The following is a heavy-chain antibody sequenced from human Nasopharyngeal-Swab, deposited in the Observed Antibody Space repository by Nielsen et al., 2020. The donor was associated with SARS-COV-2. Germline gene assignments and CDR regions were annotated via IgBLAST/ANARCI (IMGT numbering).Heavy chain of an antibody. CDR2: IIPIFGTA. Sequence: SVKVSCKAPGGTFSSYAISWVRQAPGQGLEWMGGIIPIFGTANYAQKFQGRVTITADESTSTAYMELSSLRSEDTAVYYCARVRGRSSSFQGGMDVWGQGTTVTVSS. V-gene: IGHV1-69*13. CDR3: ARVRGRSSSFQGGMDV. D-gene: IGHD6-6*01. CDR1: GGTFSSYA. J-gene: IGHJ6*02.